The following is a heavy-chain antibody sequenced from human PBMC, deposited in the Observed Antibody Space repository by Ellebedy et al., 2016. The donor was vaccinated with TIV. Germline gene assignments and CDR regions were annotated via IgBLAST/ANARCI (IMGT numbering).Heavy chain of an antibody. Sequence: PGGSLRLSCVASGFTFGSYWMSWVRQAPGKGLEWVANIKYDGSEHYYVDSVKGRFTISRDNAKNSLYLQMSSLRAEDTAVYYCAWPGKPYAIDYWGQGILVTVSS. D-gene: IGHD2-8*01. J-gene: IGHJ4*02. V-gene: IGHV3-7*03. CDR1: GFTFGSYW. CDR3: AWPGKPYAIDY. CDR2: IKYDGSEH.